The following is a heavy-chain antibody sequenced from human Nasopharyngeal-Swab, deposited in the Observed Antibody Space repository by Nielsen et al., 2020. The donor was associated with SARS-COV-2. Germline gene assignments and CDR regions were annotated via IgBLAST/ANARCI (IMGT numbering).Heavy chain of an antibody. Sequence: WIRQPPGKGLEWVSAISGSGGSTYYADSVKGRFTISRDNSKNTLYLQMNSLRAEDTAVYYCAKDLTSIAVAGPLIDYWGQGTLVTVSS. J-gene: IGHJ4*02. CDR2: ISGSGGST. CDR3: AKDLTSIAVAGPLIDY. D-gene: IGHD6-19*01. V-gene: IGHV3-23*01.